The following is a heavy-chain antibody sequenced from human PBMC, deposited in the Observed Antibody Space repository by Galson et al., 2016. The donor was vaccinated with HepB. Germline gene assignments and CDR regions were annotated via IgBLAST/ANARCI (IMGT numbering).Heavy chain of an antibody. CDR3: VRGGSGTYYYYGMDV. V-gene: IGHV1-58*02. D-gene: IGHD1-26*01. CDR1: GFTFSDAA. Sequence: SVKVSCKASGFTFSDAAMQWVRQARGQRLEWIGWIVVGNGNTNYAQKFQERVTITSDMSTSTAYMELSSLRSEDTAAYYCVRGGSGTYYYYGMDVWGQGTTVTVSS. J-gene: IGHJ6*02. CDR2: IVVGNGNT.